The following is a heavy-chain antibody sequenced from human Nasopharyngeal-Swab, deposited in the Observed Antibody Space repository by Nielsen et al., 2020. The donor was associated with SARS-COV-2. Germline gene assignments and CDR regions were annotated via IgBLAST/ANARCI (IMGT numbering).Heavy chain of an antibody. CDR1: GFTFSSYE. V-gene: IGHV3-48*03. J-gene: IGHJ6*02. CDR3: ARGCVLTGPSCYYYGMDV. CDR2: ISSSGSTI. D-gene: IGHD3-9*01. Sequence: GESLKISCAASGFTFSSYEMNWVRQAQGKGLEWVSYISSSGSTIYYADSVKGRFTISRDNAKNSLYLQMNSLRAEDTAVYYCARGCVLTGPSCYYYGMDVWGQGTTVTVSS.